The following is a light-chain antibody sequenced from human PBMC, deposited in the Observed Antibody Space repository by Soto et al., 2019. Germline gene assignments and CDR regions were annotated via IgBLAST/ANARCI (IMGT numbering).Light chain of an antibody. J-gene: IGLJ1*01. Sequence: SYELTQPPSVSVAPGQTARVTCGGNNLESKSVHWYQQKPGQAPVVVVFDDSDRPSGIPERFSGSNSGNTATLTISGVEAGDEADYYCQVWDRSSDHYVFGTGTKVTVL. CDR2: DDS. V-gene: IGLV3-21*02. CDR3: QVWDRSSDHYV. CDR1: NLESKS.